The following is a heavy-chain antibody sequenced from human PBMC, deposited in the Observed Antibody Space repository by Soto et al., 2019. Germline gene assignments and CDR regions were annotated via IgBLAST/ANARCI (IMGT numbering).Heavy chain of an antibody. CDR2: IWYDGSNK. D-gene: IGHD3-22*01. V-gene: IGHV3-33*01. J-gene: IGHJ4*02. CDR3: ARDYYDSSGYNFDY. Sequence: QVQLVESGGGVVQPGRSLRLSCAASGFTFSSYGMHWVRQAPGKGLEWVAVIWYDGSNKYYADSVKGRFTISRDNSKNGLYLQMNSLRAEDTAVYYCARDYYDSSGYNFDYWGQGALVTVSS. CDR1: GFTFSSYG.